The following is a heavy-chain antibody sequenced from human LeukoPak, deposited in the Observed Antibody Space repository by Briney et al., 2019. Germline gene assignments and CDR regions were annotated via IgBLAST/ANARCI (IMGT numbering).Heavy chain of an antibody. CDR1: SYTFTTYG. CDR3: ARGSIYYGDYTRRGGFDY. D-gene: IGHD4-17*01. Sequence: GASVKVSCKASSYTFTTYGISWVRQAPGQGLEWMGWISGSNGNTNYAQKLLGRVTMTTDTSTSTAYMELRSLRSDDTAVYYCARGSIYYGDYTRRGGFDYWGQGTLVTVSS. CDR2: ISGSNGNT. J-gene: IGHJ4*02. V-gene: IGHV1-18*01.